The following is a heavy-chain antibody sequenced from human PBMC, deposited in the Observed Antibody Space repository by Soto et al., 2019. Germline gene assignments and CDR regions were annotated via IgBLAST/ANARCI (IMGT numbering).Heavy chain of an antibody. CDR3: ARGRSTVDY. CDR2: IYYSGST. Sequence: PSETLSLTCTVSGGSISSYYWSWIRQPPGKGLEWIGYIYYSGSTYYNPSPKSRVTISVDTSKNQFSLKLSSVTAADTAVYYCARGRSTVDYWGQGTLVTVSS. J-gene: IGHJ4*02. V-gene: IGHV4-59*12. CDR1: GGSISSYY. D-gene: IGHD6-13*01.